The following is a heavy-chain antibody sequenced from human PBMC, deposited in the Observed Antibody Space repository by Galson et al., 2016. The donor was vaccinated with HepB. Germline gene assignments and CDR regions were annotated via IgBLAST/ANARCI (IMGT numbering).Heavy chain of an antibody. CDR1: GYSFTNFY. D-gene: IGHD6-13*01. CDR3: ARDVILAAAGY. Sequence: SVKVSCKASGYSFTNFYMHWVRQAPGQGLEWMGIINPSGGVTDYAQKFQGRVTLTSDTSTSTVYMELSGLRPEDTAVYYCARDVILAAAGYWGQGTLVTVSS. CDR2: INPSGGVT. V-gene: IGHV1-46*01. J-gene: IGHJ4*02.